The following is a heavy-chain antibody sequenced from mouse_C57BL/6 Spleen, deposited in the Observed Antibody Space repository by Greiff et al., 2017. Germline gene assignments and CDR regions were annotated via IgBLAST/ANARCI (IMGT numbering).Heavy chain of an antibody. CDR2: ILPGSGST. J-gene: IGHJ3*01. Sequence: VQLQQSGAELMKPGASVKLSCKATGYTFTGYWIEWVKQRPGHGLEWIGEILPGSGSTNYNEKFKGKATFTADTSSNTAYVQLRSLTTEDSAVYYGARPLYCGSSLFAYWGQGTLVTVSA. CDR3: ARPLYCGSSLFAY. V-gene: IGHV1-9*01. CDR1: GYTFTGYW. D-gene: IGHD1-1*01.